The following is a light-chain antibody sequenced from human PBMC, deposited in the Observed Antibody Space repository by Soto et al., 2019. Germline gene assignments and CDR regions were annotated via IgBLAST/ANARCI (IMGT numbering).Light chain of an antibody. V-gene: IGKV3-20*01. CDR2: DTS. J-gene: IGKJ1*01. CDR1: QSVSSSS. CDR3: QHYGRSMWT. Sequence: EIVLTQSPGTLSLSPGGRATLSCRASQSVSSSSLSWYQQKPGQAPRLLIYDTSSRATDIPDRFSGSGSGTDFTLSISRLEPEDFTVYYCQHYGRSMWTFGHGTTVEIK.